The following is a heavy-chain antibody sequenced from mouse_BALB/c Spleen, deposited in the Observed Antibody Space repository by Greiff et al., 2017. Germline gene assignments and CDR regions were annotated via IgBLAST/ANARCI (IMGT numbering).Heavy chain of an antibody. D-gene: IGHD1-1*01. CDR1: GYTFTDYA. CDR2: ISTYYGDA. Sequence: LEESGAELVRPGVSVKISCKGSGYTFTDYAMHWVKQSHAKSLEWIGVISTYYGDASYNQKFKGKATMTVDKSSSTAYMELARLTSEDSAIYYCARGTTIDYWGQGTTLTVSS. J-gene: IGHJ2*01. V-gene: IGHV1S137*01. CDR3: ARGTTIDY.